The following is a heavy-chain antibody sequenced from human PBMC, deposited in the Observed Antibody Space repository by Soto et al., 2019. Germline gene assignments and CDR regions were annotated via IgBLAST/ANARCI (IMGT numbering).Heavy chain of an antibody. D-gene: IGHD6-19*01. Sequence: SVKVSCKASGGTFSSYAISWVRQAPGQGLEWMGGIIPIFGTANYAQKFQGRVTITADESTSTAYMELSSLRSEDTAVYYCATPSSSSQSHPSQSRRAVAGTCFDYWGQGTLVTVSS. V-gene: IGHV1-69*13. J-gene: IGHJ4*02. CDR3: ATPSSSSQSHPSQSRRAVAGTCFDY. CDR1: GGTFSSYA. CDR2: IIPIFGTA.